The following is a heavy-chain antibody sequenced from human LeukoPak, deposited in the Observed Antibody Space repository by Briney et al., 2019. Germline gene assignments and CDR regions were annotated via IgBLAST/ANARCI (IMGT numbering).Heavy chain of an antibody. CDR2: INPNSGGT. J-gene: IGHJ4*02. V-gene: IGHV1-2*02. CDR3: ARVAERGGHFDY. Sequence: GASVKVSCKASGYTFTGYYMHWVRQAPGQGLEWMGWINPNSGGTNYAQKFQGRVTMTRGTSISTAYMELSRLRSDDTAVYYCARVAERGGHFDYWGQGTLVTVSS. CDR1: GYTFTGYY.